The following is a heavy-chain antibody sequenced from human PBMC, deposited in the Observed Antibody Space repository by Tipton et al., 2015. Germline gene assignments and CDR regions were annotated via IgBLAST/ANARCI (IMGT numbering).Heavy chain of an antibody. CDR3: AKDRYSSSWYDY. CDR1: GFTFSSYA. CDR2: ISGSGGST. V-gene: IGHV3-23*01. Sequence: SLRLSCAASGFTFSSYAMNWVRQAPGKGLEWVSLISGSGGSTFYADSVKGRFTISRDNSKNTLYLQMNSLRAEDTAVYYCAKDRYSSSWYDYWGQGTLVTVSS. D-gene: IGHD6-13*01. J-gene: IGHJ4*02.